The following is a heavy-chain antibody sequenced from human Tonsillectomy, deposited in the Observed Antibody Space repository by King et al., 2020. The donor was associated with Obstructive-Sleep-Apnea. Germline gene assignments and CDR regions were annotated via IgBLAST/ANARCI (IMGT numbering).Heavy chain of an antibody. J-gene: IGHJ4*02. V-gene: IGHV3-23*04. D-gene: IGHD2-8*01. CDR1: GFTFNSYA. Sequence: VQLVESGGGLVQPGGSLRLSCAASGFTFNSYAMNWVRQAPGKGLEWVSGVSGSGDNTFYADSVKGRFTISRDNSKRTLYLQMNSLRAEDTAVYYCAKDICTNGVCTSDYWGQGTLVTVSS. CDR3: AKDICTNGVCTSDY. CDR2: VSGSGDNT.